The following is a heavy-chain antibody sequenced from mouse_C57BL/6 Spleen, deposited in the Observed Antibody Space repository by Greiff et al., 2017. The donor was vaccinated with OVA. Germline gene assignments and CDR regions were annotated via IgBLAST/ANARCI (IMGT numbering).Heavy chain of an antibody. CDR3: ARRNPDY. V-gene: IGHV1-50*01. CDR2: IDPSDSYT. J-gene: IGHJ2*01. Sequence: VQLQQPGAELVKPGASVKLSCKASGYTFTSYWMQWVKQRPGQGLEWIGEIDPSDSYTNYNQKFKGKATLTVDTSSSTAYMQLSSLTSEDSAVYYCARRNPDYWGQGTTLTVSS. CDR1: GYTFTSYW.